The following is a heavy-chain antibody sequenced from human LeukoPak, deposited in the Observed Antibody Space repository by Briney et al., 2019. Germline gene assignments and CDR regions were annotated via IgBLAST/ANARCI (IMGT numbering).Heavy chain of an antibody. J-gene: IGHJ5*02. CDR2: IYHSGST. V-gene: IGHV4-30-4*01. CDR1: GDSISSSDSY. Sequence: SETLSLTCTVSGDSISSSDSYWSWIRQPPGKGLEWIGFIYHSGSTYYNPSLKSRVTISVDTSKNQFSLKLSSVSAADTAVYYCASCRAHWFDPWGQGTPVTVFS. CDR3: ASCRAHWFDP.